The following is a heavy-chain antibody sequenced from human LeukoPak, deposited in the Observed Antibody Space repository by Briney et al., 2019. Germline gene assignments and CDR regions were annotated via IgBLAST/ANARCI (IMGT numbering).Heavy chain of an antibody. V-gene: IGHV4-59*01. J-gene: IGHJ4*02. CDR1: GGSISSYY. Sequence: SETLSLTCTVSGGSISSYYWSWIRQPPGKGLEWIGYIYYSGSTNYNPSLKSRVTISVDTSKNQFSLKLSSVTAADTAVYYCARDSAGNYFDYWGQGTLVTVSS. D-gene: IGHD3-10*01. CDR2: IYYSGST. CDR3: ARDSAGNYFDY.